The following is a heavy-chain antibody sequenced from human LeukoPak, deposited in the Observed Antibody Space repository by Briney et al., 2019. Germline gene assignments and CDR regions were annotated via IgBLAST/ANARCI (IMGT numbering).Heavy chain of an antibody. CDR3: ARDKTVGATKFDS. D-gene: IGHD1-26*01. Sequence: GGSLRLSCAASGFTFSTYEINWVRQAPGKGLEWLSHISTSGSSIHYADSVKGRFTISRDNAKNSLYLQMNSLRVEDTAVYYCARDKTVGATKFDSWGQGTLVTVSS. CDR2: ISTSGSSI. V-gene: IGHV3-48*03. CDR1: GFTFSTYE. J-gene: IGHJ4*02.